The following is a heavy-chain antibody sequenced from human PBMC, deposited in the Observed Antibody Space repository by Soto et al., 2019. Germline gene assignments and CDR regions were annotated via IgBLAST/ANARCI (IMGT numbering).Heavy chain of an antibody. Sequence: QDQLVQSGAEVKKPGSSVKVSCKASGGTFSCHTFSWVRQAPGQGLEWMGRILPALGTATYAQKLQGRVTTTADESATTVYMELNSLRSEDTAVYYCARPDFGDYWYFDLWGRGTLVTGSS. CDR3: ARPDFGDYWYFDL. V-gene: IGHV1-69*08. D-gene: IGHD4-17*01. CDR2: ILPALGTA. CDR1: GGTFSCHT. J-gene: IGHJ2*01.